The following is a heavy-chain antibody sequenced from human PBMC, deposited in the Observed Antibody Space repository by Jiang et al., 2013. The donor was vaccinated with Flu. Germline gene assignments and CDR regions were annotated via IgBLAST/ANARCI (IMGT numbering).Heavy chain of an antibody. CDR2: IKSKVHGGTI. Sequence: VQLVESGGGLVKPGGSLRLSCATSGFPFSNAWMRWVRQAPGKGLEWVGRIKSKVHGGTIDYAAPVKGRFTISRDDSKNTLYLQMNSLKTEDTAVYYCTASWSGDGRISWGQGTLVTVSS. CDR3: TASWSGDGRIS. CDR1: GFPFSNAW. V-gene: IGHV3-15*01. D-gene: IGHD5-24*01. J-gene: IGHJ5*02.